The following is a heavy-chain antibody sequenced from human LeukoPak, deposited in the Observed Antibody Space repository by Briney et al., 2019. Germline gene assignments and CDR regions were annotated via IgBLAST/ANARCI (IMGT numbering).Heavy chain of an antibody. CDR2: IYYSGST. CDR3: ARGRPGALLGWFDP. V-gene: IGHV4-39*07. CDR1: GGSISSSSYY. J-gene: IGHJ5*02. D-gene: IGHD1-26*01. Sequence: SETLSLTCTVSGGSISSSSYYWGWIRQPPGKGLEWIGSIYYSGSTYYNPSLKSRVTISVDTSKNQFSLKLSSVTAADTAVYYCARGRPGALLGWFDPWGQGTLVTVSS.